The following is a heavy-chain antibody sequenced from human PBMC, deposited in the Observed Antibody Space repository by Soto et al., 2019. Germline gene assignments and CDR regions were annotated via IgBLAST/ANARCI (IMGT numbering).Heavy chain of an antibody. CDR2: ISYDGSNK. CDR3: ARSEWGWQWLGRHFDY. V-gene: IGHV3-30-3*01. Sequence: GGSLRLSCAASGFTFSSYAMHWVRQAPGKGLEWVAVISYDGSNKYYADSVKGRFTISRDNSKNTLYLQMNSLRAEDTAVYYCARSEWGWQWLGRHFDYWGQGTLVTVSS. J-gene: IGHJ4*02. CDR1: GFTFSSYA. D-gene: IGHD6-19*01.